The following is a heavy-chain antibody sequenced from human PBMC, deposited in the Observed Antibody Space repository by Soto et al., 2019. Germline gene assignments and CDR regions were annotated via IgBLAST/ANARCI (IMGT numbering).Heavy chain of an antibody. CDR1: GGSISSYY. V-gene: IGHV4-59*01. CDR2: IYYSGST. J-gene: IGHJ4*02. CDR3: ARRYGGNFDY. D-gene: IGHD1-26*01. Sequence: SETQSLTCTVSGGSISSYYWSWIRQPPGKGLEWIGYIYYSGSTNYNPSLKSRVTISVDTSKNQFSLKLTSVTAADTAVYYCARRYGGNFDYWGQGTLVTVS.